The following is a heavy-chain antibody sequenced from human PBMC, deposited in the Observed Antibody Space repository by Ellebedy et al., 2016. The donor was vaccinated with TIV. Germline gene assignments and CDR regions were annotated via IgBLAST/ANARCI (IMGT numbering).Heavy chain of an antibody. CDR1: GFTFSNSW. CDR2: INSDGRTT. D-gene: IGHD2-21*02. V-gene: IGHV3-74*03. CDR3: VRARPYCGGDCFSFGN. Sequence: GESLKISCEASGFTFSNSWMHWVRQAPGKGLVWVSEINSDGRTTTYADSVKGRFTISRDNAKNTLYLQMHSLRAEDTAVYYCVRARPYCGGDCFSFGNWGQGSLVTVSS. J-gene: IGHJ4*02.